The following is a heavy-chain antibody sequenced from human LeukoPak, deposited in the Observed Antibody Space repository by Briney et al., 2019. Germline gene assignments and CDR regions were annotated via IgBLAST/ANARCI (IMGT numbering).Heavy chain of an antibody. J-gene: IGHJ4*02. D-gene: IGHD3-10*01. CDR3: ARLDYYGSGSYFDY. V-gene: IGHV3-48*03. CDR2: ISSSGSTI. CDR1: GFTFSSYE. Sequence: GGSLRLSCAASGFTFSSYEMNWVRQAPGKGMEWVSYISSSGSTIYYADSVKGRFTISRDNARNSLYLQMNSLRAEDTAVYYCARLDYYGSGSYFDYWGQGTLVTVSS.